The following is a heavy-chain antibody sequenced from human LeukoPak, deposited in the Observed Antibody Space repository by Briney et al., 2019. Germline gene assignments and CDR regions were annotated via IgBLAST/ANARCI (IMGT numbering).Heavy chain of an antibody. J-gene: IGHJ4*02. CDR1: GYTFTSYY. CDR3: ARRGYGYGHYYFDY. CDR2: INPGGAYT. D-gene: IGHD5-18*01. Sequence: ASVKVSCKASGYTFTSYYMHWVRQAPGQGLEWMGIINPGGAYTSYAQKFQGRVTMTRDTSTSTIYMELSSLKSEDTAVYYCARRGYGYGHYYFDYWGQGTLVTVSS. V-gene: IGHV1-46*01.